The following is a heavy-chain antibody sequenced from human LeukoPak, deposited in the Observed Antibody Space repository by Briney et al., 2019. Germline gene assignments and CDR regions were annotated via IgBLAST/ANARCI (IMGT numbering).Heavy chain of an antibody. CDR2: IYYSGST. J-gene: IGHJ4*02. V-gene: IGHV4-59*01. CDR3: ARAPYIAAAGTIPYYFDY. CDR1: GGSISSYY. D-gene: IGHD6-13*01. Sequence: SGTLSLTCTVSGGSISSYYWSWIRQPPGKGLEWIGYIYYSGSTNYNPSLKSRVTISVDTSKNQFSLKLSSVTAADTAVYYCARAPYIAAAGTIPYYFDYWGQGTLVTVSS.